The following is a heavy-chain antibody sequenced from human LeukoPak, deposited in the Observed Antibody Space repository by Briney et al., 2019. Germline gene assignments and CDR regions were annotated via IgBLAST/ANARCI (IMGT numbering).Heavy chain of an antibody. J-gene: IGHJ1*01. V-gene: IGHV3-7*01. CDR2: IKQDGSEK. CDR1: GFTFSTYW. Sequence: GGSLRLSCAASGFTFSTYWMSWVRQAPGKGLEWVANIKQDGSEKYYVDSVKGRFTISRDNAKNSLYLQMNSLRAEDTAAFYCASGYCSGGTCYSAIFQHWGQGILVTVSS. CDR3: ASGYCSGGTCYSAIFQH. D-gene: IGHD2-15*01.